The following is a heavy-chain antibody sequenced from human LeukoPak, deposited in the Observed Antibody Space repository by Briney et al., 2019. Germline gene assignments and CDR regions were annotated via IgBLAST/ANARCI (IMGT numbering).Heavy chain of an antibody. CDR1: GYTFTGYY. Sequence: ASVKVSRKASGYTFTGYYMHWVRQAPGQGLEWMGWINPNSGGTNYAQKFQGRVTMTRDTPISTAYMELSRLRSDDTAVYYCAREGNYYGSGSTINWFDPWGQGTLVTVSS. V-gene: IGHV1-2*02. CDR3: AREGNYYGSGSTINWFDP. D-gene: IGHD3-10*01. J-gene: IGHJ5*02. CDR2: INPNSGGT.